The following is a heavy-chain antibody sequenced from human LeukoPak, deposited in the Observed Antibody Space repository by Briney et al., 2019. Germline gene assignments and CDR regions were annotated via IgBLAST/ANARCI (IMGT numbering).Heavy chain of an antibody. CDR3: ARAMSIAARPQTIFDY. Sequence: NPSETLSLTCTVSGYSISTGYYWDWIRQPPGKGLEWIGTFYHGGSTYYNPSLKSRVTISVDTSKNQFSLNLTSVTAADTAVYYCARAMSIAARPQTIFDYWGQGTLVTVSS. J-gene: IGHJ4*02. V-gene: IGHV4-38-2*02. CDR2: FYHGGST. CDR1: GYSISTGYY. D-gene: IGHD6-6*01.